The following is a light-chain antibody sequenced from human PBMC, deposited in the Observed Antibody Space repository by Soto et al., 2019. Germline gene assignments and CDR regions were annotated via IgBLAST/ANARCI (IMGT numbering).Light chain of an antibody. CDR3: QHRRDWPLT. V-gene: IGKV3-11*01. CDR2: DSS. J-gene: IGKJ4*01. CDR1: QSVNNY. Sequence: EIVLTQFPATLSLSPGERATLSCRASQSVNNYVAWYQQKPGQAPRLLIYDSSNRATGIPARFSGSGSGTDVTLTISSLEPEDFAVYYCQHRRDWPLTFGGGTKVEIK.